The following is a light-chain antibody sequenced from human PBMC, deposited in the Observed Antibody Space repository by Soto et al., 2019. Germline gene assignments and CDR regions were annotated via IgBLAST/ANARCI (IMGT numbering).Light chain of an antibody. V-gene: IGKV1-39*01. Sequence: EIQLTQSPSSLSASVGDRVTITCRASQSISSCLKWYQQKPGKAPQILIYAASSWQSGVRSRFSGSGSGTDFTLRIRRLQPEYFATYYRQHSYSTPSTFGQGTKVEIK. CDR3: QHSYSTPST. CDR1: QSISSC. J-gene: IGKJ1*01. CDR2: AAS.